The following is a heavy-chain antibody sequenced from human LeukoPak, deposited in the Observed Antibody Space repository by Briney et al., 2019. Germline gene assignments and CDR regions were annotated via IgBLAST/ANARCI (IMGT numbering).Heavy chain of an antibody. V-gene: IGHV3-74*01. D-gene: IGHD2-15*01. CDR1: GFTFSSYW. CDR3: ASGSCGGGRCYLHPEY. J-gene: IGHJ4*02. Sequence: GGSLRLSCAASGFTFSSYWRHWVRQAPGKGLVWVSRINNDGSTTGYADSVEGRFTISRDNAKNTLFLQMNSLRAEDTAVYYCASGSCGGGRCYLHPEYWGQGTLVTVSS. CDR2: INNDGSTT.